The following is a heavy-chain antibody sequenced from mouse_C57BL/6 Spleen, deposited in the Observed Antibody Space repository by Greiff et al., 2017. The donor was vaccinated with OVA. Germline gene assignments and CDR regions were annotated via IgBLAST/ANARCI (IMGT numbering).Heavy chain of an antibody. CDR2: ISSGGSYT. CDR1: GFTFSSYG. CDR3: ARQGETYYAMDY. Sequence: EVQRVESGGDLVKPGGSLKLSCAASGFTFSSYGMSWVRQTPDKRLEWVATISSGGSYTYYPDSVKGRFTISRDNAKNTLYLQMSSLKSEDTAMYYCARQGETYYAMDYWGQGTSVTVSS. J-gene: IGHJ4*01. V-gene: IGHV5-6*01.